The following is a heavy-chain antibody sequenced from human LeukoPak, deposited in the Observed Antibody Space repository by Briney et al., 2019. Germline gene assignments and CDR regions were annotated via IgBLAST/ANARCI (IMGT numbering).Heavy chain of an antibody. J-gene: IGHJ4*02. D-gene: IGHD3-22*01. CDR3: ARDGDYYDSSVPFDC. V-gene: IGHV3-48*03. CDR2: ISSSGTTI. CDR1: GFTFSSYE. Sequence: AGGSLRLSCAASGFTFSSYEMNWVRQAPGKGLEWVSYISSSGTTIYYADSVKGRFTISRDNAKNSLFLQMNSLRAEDTAVYYCARDGDYYDSSVPFDCWGQGTLVTVPS.